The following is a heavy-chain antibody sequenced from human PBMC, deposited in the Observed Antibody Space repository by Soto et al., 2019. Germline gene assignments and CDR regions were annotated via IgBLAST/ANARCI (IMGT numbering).Heavy chain of an antibody. V-gene: IGHV3-74*01. CDR1: GFTFSSYW. CDR2: INSDGSSI. CDR3: ARETGYSSGWRQDY. D-gene: IGHD6-19*01. Sequence: GGSLRLSCAASGFTFSSYWMHWVRQAPGKGLVWVSRINSDGSSISYADSVKGRFTISRDNAKNTLYLQMNSLRVEDTAVYYCARETGYSSGWRQDYCGQGILVTVSS. J-gene: IGHJ4*02.